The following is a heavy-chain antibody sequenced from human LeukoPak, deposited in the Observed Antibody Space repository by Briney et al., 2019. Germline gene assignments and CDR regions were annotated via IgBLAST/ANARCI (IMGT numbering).Heavy chain of an antibody. Sequence: SGTLSLTCVVYGVSFSGYYWSWLRQPPGKGPEGVWEINHSGSTNYNPSLKSRVTISVDTSKNQFSLKLSSVTAADTAVYYCARGSRIAATISQFDPWGQGTLVTVSS. J-gene: IGHJ5*02. D-gene: IGHD6-13*01. CDR2: INHSGST. CDR1: GVSFSGYY. CDR3: ARGSRIAATISQFDP. V-gene: IGHV4-34*01.